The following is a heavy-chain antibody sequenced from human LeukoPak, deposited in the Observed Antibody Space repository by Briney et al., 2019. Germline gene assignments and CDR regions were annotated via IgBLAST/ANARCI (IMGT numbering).Heavy chain of an antibody. V-gene: IGHV3-23*01. Sequence: GGSLRLSCAASGFTFSSYGMSWVRQAPGKGLEWVSAISGSGGSTYYADSVKGRFTISRDNSKNTLYLQMNSLRAEDTAVYYCARDNRRYSSGWYVNFDYWGQGTLVTVSS. CDR2: ISGSGGST. D-gene: IGHD6-19*01. CDR1: GFTFSSYG. J-gene: IGHJ4*02. CDR3: ARDNRRYSSGWYVNFDY.